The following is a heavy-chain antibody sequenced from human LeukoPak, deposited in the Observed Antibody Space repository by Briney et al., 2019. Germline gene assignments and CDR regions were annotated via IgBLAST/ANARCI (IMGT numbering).Heavy chain of an antibody. V-gene: IGHV1-18*01. J-gene: IGHJ6*02. CDR3: ARERTWGAAAGMDYYYGMDV. D-gene: IGHD6-13*01. Sequence: ASVKVSCKASGYTFNSYGISWVRQAPGQGLEWMGWISAYNGYTNYAQKLQGRVTMTTDTSTSTAYMELRSLRSDDTAVYYCARERTWGAAAGMDYYYGMDVWGQGTTVTVSS. CDR2: ISAYNGYT. CDR1: GYTFNSYG.